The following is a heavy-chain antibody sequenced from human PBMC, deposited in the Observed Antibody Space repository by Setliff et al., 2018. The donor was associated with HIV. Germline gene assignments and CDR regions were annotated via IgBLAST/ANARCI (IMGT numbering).Heavy chain of an antibody. CDR3: ATLDLGDIVLGNPRLFYFQH. Sequence: HPGGSLRLSCAASGFTFRSYEMNWVRQAPGKGLEWVSHIGSSGNTINYADSVEGRFTVSRDNAKNSLYLQMNSLRAEDTAVYYCATLDLGDIVLGNPRLFYFQHWGQGTLVTVSS. V-gene: IGHV3-48*03. CDR1: GFTFRSYE. J-gene: IGHJ1*01. D-gene: IGHD2-8*02. CDR2: IGSSGNTI.